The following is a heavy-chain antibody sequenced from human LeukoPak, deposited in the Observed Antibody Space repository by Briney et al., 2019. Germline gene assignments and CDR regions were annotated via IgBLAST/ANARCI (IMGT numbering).Heavy chain of an antibody. J-gene: IGHJ6*03. CDR2: IIPIFGTA. CDR1: GGTFSSYA. V-gene: IGHV1-69*05. Sequence: SVKVSCKASGGTFSSYAISWVRQAPGQGLEWMGRIIPIFGTANYAQKFQGRVTTTTDESTSTAYMELSSLRSEDTAVYYCARARPYYYYYYMDVWGKGTTVTVSS. CDR3: ARARPYYYYYYMDV.